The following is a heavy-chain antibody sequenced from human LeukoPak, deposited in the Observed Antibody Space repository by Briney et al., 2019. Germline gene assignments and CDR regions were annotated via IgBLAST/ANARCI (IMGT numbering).Heavy chain of an antibody. V-gene: IGHV3-7*01. CDR3: ARVEGYCSSTSCYVDWFDP. CDR1: GFTFSDYW. Sequence: AGSLRLSCAVSGFTFSDYWMTWVRQAPGRGLEWVANIKEDGSDKQYVDSVQGRFTISRDNAENSLYLQMSSLRAEDTAVYYCARVEGYCSSTSCYVDWFDPWGQGTLVTVSS. CDR2: IKEDGSDK. J-gene: IGHJ5*02. D-gene: IGHD2-2*01.